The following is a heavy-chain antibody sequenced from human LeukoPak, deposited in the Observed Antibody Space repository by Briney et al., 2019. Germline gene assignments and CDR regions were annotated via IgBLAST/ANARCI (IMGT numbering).Heavy chain of an antibody. CDR2: INHSGST. CDR3: ARGLMVRGVIPFDY. Sequence: PSETLSLTCAVYGGSFSGYYWNWIRQPPGKGLEWIGEINHSGSTNYNPSLKSRVTISVDTSKNQFSLKLSSVTAADTAVYYCARGLMVRGVIPFDYWGQGTLVTVSS. D-gene: IGHD3-10*01. J-gene: IGHJ4*02. V-gene: IGHV4-34*01. CDR1: GGSFSGYY.